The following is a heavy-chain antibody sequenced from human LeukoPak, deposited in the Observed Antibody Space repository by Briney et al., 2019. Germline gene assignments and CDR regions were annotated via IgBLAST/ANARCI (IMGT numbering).Heavy chain of an antibody. Sequence: KPSETLSLTCTVSGGSISSYYWSWIRQPAGKGLEWIGRIYTSGSTNYNPSLKSRVTISVDTSKNQFSLKLSSVTAADTAVYYCARDVYYYDSSGYYPDYWGQGTLVTVSS. D-gene: IGHD3-22*01. V-gene: IGHV4-4*07. CDR2: IYTSGST. CDR3: ARDVYYYDSSGYYPDY. J-gene: IGHJ4*02. CDR1: GGSISSYY.